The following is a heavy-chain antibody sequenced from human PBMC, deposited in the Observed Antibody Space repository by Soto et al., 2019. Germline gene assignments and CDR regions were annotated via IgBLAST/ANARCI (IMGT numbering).Heavy chain of an antibody. J-gene: IGHJ4*02. CDR2: KWFFASGGNE. CDR1: GFTFSNYG. Sequence: GGSLRLSCATSGFTFSNYGIHWVRQAPGKGLEWVAVKWFFASGGNEYYADSVKGRFAISRDDSKQTAYLEMKSLRAEDTAVYYCGRDPYSGARYYLDFWRQVTQVPASS. V-gene: IGHV3-33*01. D-gene: IGHD1-26*01. CDR3: GRDPYSGARYYLDF.